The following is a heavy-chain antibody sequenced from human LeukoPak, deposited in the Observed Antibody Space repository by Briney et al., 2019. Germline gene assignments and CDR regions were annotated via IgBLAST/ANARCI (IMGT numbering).Heavy chain of an antibody. CDR2: INPNSGDT. D-gene: IGHD6-19*01. CDR1: GYTFTGHY. J-gene: IGHJ2*01. CDR3: ARDVYTSGWRYFDL. Sequence: ASVKVSCKASGYTFTGHYMHWVRQAPGQGPEWMAWINPNSGDTNYAQKFQGRVTLTRDASIGTAYMEMNRLTYDDTAIYYCARDVYTSGWRYFDLWGHGTLVTVSS. V-gene: IGHV1-2*02.